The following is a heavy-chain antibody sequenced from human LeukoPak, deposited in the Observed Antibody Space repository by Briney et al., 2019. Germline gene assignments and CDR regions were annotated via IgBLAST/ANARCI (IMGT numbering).Heavy chain of an antibody. J-gene: IGHJ4*02. CDR2: ISGSGGST. CDR3: AKRGFGESPAYYFDY. CDR1: GFTFSSYG. V-gene: IGHV3-23*01. Sequence: PGGSLRLSCAASGFTFSSYGVNWVRQAPGKGLEWVSAISGSGGSTYYADSVKGRFTISRDNSKNTLYLQMNSLRAEDTAIYYCAKRGFGESPAYYFDYWGQGTLVTVSS. D-gene: IGHD3-10*01.